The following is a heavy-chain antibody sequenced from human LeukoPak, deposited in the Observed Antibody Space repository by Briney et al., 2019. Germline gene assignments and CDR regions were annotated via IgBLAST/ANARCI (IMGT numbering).Heavy chain of an antibody. CDR1: GFTFSTYG. J-gene: IGHJ4*02. Sequence: GGSLRLSCAASGFTFSTYGMHWVRQAPGKGLEWVAFIQYDGSNKYYADSVKGRFTISRDNSKNTLYLQMNNLRAEDTALYYCAKDLTIFNIGRVYFDYWGQGTLVTVSS. D-gene: IGHD3-3*01. V-gene: IGHV3-30*02. CDR3: AKDLTIFNIGRVYFDY. CDR2: IQYDGSNK.